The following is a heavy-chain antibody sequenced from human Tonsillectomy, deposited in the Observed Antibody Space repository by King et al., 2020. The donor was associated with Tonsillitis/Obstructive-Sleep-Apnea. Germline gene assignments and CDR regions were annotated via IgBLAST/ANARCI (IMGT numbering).Heavy chain of an antibody. Sequence: VQLQQWGAGLLKPSETLSLTCAVYGGSFSGYYWSWIRQPPGKGLEWIGEINHSGSTNYNPSLKSRVTISVDTSKNQFSLRLSSGTAADTAVYYCASQHLGANYSFDYWGQGTLVTVSS. D-gene: IGHD3-16*01. V-gene: IGHV4-34*01. J-gene: IGHJ4*02. CDR1: GGSFSGYY. CDR3: ASQHLGANYSFDY. CDR2: INHSGST.